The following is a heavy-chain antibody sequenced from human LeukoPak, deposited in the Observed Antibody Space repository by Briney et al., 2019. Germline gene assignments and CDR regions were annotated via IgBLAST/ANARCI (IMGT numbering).Heavy chain of an antibody. CDR2: ISHDANSK. CDR1: TFSFSGYA. Sequence: PGGSLRLSCAASTFSFSGYAMHWVRQAPGKGLEWVADISHDANSKYYADSVKGRFTISRDNSKNTMYLQMNSLRTEDTAVYYCARLGYCSGGSCQRYGMDVWGQGTTVTVSS. J-gene: IGHJ6*02. D-gene: IGHD2-15*01. V-gene: IGHV3-30*04. CDR3: ARLGYCSGGSCQRYGMDV.